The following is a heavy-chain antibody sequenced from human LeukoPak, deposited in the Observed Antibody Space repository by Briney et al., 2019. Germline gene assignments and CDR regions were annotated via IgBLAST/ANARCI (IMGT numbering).Heavy chain of an antibody. D-gene: IGHD3-22*01. CDR1: GYTFTGYY. CDR3: ARNHDSSGYDTVFDY. Sequence: GASVKVSCKASGYTFTGYYIHWVRQAPGQGLEWMGWISAYNGNTNYAQKLQGRVTMTTDTSTSTAYMELSSLRSEDTAVYYCARNHDSSGYDTVFDYWGQGTLVTVSS. V-gene: IGHV1-18*04. J-gene: IGHJ4*02. CDR2: ISAYNGNT.